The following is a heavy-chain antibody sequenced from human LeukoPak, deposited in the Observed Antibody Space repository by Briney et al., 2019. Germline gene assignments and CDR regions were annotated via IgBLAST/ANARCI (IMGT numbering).Heavy chain of an antibody. J-gene: IGHJ6*02. Sequence: GGSLRLSCAASGFTFSSYAIHWVRQAPGKGLRWVAVISYDGGHKDYANSVKGRFTISRDNSKNTLYLQMNSLRAEDTAVYYCARVRVRAVLITYYYYSMDVWGQGTTVTVSS. CDR2: ISYDGGHK. D-gene: IGHD3-10*01. V-gene: IGHV3-30*04. CDR3: ARVRVRAVLITYYYYSMDV. CDR1: GFTFSSYA.